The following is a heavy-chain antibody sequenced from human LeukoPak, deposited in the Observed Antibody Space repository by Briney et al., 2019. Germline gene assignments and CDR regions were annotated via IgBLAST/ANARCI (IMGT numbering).Heavy chain of an antibody. J-gene: IGHJ6*03. CDR1: RYSFTSYW. CDR2: IYPGYSDT. D-gene: IGHD3-16*01. Sequence: GESLKISCNGSRYSFTSYWIGWVRQMPGKGLEWMGIIYPGYSDTRYSPSFQGQVTISADKSISTAYLQWSSLKDSDTAMYYCARHPKSSTFGGTDYYYYYMDVWGKGTTVTVSS. V-gene: IGHV5-51*01. CDR3: ARHPKSSTFGGTDYYYYYMDV.